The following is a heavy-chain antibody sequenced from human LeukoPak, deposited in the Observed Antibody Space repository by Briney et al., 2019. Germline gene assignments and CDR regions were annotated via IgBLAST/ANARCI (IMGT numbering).Heavy chain of an antibody. CDR3: ARDLQDIVVVPAAPYYYYGMDV. V-gene: IGHV3-30-3*01. D-gene: IGHD2-2*01. CDR2: ISYDGSNK. J-gene: IGHJ6*02. Sequence: GGSLRLSCAPSAFTFSSYATHWVRQAPGKGLEWVAVISYDGSNKYYADSVTGRFSISRDNSKTTLYLQMNSLRAEDTAVYYCARDLQDIVVVPAAPYYYYGMDVWGQGTTVTVSS. CDR1: AFTFSSYA.